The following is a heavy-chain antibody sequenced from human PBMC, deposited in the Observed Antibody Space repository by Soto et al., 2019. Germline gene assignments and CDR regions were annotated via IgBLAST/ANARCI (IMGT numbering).Heavy chain of an antibody. J-gene: IGHJ5*02. CDR2: VYYSGST. CDR3: ARSSGVSVTYWFDA. D-gene: IGHD3-10*01. V-gene: IGHV4-4*02. Sequence: QVHLQESGPGLVKPSGTLSLTCGVSGGSISSINWWSWVRQTPGKGLEWIGEVYYSGSTNYNPSLTSRVTMSIDKSKNQFFLNLTSVTAADTAVYYCARSSGVSVTYWFDAWGQGTLVTVSS. CDR1: GGSISSINW.